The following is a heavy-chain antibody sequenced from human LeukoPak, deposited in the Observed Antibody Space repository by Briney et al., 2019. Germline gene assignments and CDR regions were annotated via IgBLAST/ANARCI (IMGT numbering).Heavy chain of an antibody. J-gene: IGHJ4*02. Sequence: GGSLRLSCGASGFTFSSYAMSWVRQAPGKGLEWVSAIRGSGENTYYADSVKGRFTISRDNAKNSLYLQMNSLRAEDTAVYYCARGGLRTSFDYWGQGTLVTVSS. D-gene: IGHD3/OR15-3a*01. CDR3: ARGGLRTSFDY. CDR1: GFTFSSYA. CDR2: IRGSGENT. V-gene: IGHV3-23*01.